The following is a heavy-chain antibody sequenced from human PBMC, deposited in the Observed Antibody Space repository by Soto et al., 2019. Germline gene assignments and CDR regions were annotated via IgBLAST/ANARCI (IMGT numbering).Heavy chain of an antibody. D-gene: IGHD6-19*01. J-gene: IGHJ3*02. V-gene: IGHV1-2*04. CDR2: INPNSGGT. CDR3: ARNQHSSGWASLRDDAFDI. Sequence: ASVKVSCKASGYTFTGYYMHWVRQAPGQGLEWMGWINPNSGGTNYAQKFQGWVTMTRDTSISTAFMEPSRLRAEDTAVYYFARNQHSSGWASLRDDAFDIWGQGTMVTVSS. CDR1: GYTFTGYY.